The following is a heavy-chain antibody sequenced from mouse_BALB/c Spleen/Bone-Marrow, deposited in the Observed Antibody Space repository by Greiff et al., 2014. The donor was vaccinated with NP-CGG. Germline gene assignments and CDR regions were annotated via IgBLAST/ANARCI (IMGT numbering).Heavy chain of an antibody. CDR3: ARVRNWADY. J-gene: IGHJ2*01. D-gene: IGHD4-1*01. CDR2: IYPGDGDT. Sequence: VPLQHSXAALVRPGSSVQISCKASGYAFSSYWMNWVKQRPGQGLEWIGQIYPGDGDTNYNGKFKGKATLTADKSSSTAYMQLSSLTSEDSAVYFCARVRNWADYWGQGTTLTVSS. V-gene: IGHV1-80*01. CDR1: GYAFSSYW.